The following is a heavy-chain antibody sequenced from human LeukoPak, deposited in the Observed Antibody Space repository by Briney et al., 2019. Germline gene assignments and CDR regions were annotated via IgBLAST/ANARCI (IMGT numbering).Heavy chain of an antibody. CDR3: ARERITMIVVGYYFDY. D-gene: IGHD3-22*01. V-gene: IGHV1-2*02. J-gene: IGHJ4*02. CDR1: GYTFTGYY. Sequence: ASVKVSCKASGYTFTGYYIDWVCQAPGQGLEWMGWINPNSGGTNYAQKFQGRVTMTRDTSISTAYMELSRLRSDDTAVYYCARERITMIVVGYYFDYRGQGTLVTVSS. CDR2: INPNSGGT.